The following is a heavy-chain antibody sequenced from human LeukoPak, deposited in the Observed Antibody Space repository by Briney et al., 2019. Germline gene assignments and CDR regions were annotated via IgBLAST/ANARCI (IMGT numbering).Heavy chain of an antibody. CDR1: GYTFTSYG. D-gene: IGHD5-18*01. J-gene: IGHJ4*02. V-gene: IGHV1-18*01. Sequence: ASVKVSCKASGYTFTSYGISWVRQAPGQGLEWVGWISAYNGNTNYAQKLQGRVTMTTDTSTSTAYMELRSLRSDDTAVYYCARERYSYGAFDYWGQGTLVTVSS. CDR2: ISAYNGNT. CDR3: ARERYSYGAFDY.